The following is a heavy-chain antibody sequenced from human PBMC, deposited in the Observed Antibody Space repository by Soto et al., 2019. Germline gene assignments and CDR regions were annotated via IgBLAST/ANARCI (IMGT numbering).Heavy chain of an antibody. CDR1: GFTFSRYA. Sequence: QVQLVESGGGMVQPGKSLRLSCAAAGFTFSRYAMYWVRQAPGKGLEWVATISFDGNIKLYADSVRGRFTFSRDNSKNTLYLQMNSLRPDDAGLYYCVRDYGWTTVAETGYFDYWGQGTLVTVSS. CDR3: VRDYGWTTVAETGYFDY. CDR2: ISFDGNIK. D-gene: IGHD6-19*01. V-gene: IGHV3-30*03. J-gene: IGHJ4*02.